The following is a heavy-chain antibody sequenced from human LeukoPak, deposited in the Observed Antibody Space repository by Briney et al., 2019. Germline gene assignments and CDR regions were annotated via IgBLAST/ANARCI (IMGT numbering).Heavy chain of an antibody. Sequence: ASVKVSCKVSGYTLTELSMHWVRQAPGKGLEWMGGFDPEDGETIYAQKFQGRVTMTEDTSTDTAYMELSSLRSEDTAVYYCATDIEFDYALDIWGQGTMVTVSS. CDR1: GYTLTELS. CDR3: ATDIEFDYALDI. CDR2: FDPEDGET. J-gene: IGHJ3*02. D-gene: IGHD1-26*01. V-gene: IGHV1-24*01.